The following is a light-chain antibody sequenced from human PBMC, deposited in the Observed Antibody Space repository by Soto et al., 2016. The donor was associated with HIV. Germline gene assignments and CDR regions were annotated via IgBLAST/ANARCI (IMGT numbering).Light chain of an antibody. CDR2: RDT. J-gene: IGLJ1*01. CDR3: QAWDSTTNLYV. Sequence: SYDLTQPPSVSVSPGQTASITCSGRNLGNTYASWYQQKPGQSPLMVIYRDTKRPSGIPERFSGSNSGNTATLTISGTQAMDEADYFCQAWDSTTNLYVFGTGTKVTVL. V-gene: IGLV3-1*01. CDR1: NLGNTY.